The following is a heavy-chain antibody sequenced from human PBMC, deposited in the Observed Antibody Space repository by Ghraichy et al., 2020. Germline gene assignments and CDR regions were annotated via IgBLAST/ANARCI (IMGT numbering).Heavy chain of an antibody. V-gene: IGHV3-48*02. CDR3: ARASTVVRVYYDGGLDV. Sequence: GGSLRLSCVGSGFTFSGYDMNWVRQSPGRGLEWVSHISISGWIVFYANSVQGRFTVARNNAQNSLSLQMNSLRDEDTATYYCARASTVVRVYYDGGLDVWGQGTTVTVSS. CDR2: ISISGWIV. D-gene: IGHD4-17*01. J-gene: IGHJ6*02. CDR1: GFTFSGYD.